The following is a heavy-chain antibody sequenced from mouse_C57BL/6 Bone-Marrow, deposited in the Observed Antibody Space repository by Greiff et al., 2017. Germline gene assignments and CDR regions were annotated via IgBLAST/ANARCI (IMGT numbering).Heavy chain of an antibody. Sequence: QVQLQQSGAELVRPGTSVKMSCKASGYTFTNYWIGWAKQRPGHGLEWIGDIYPGGGYTNYNEKFQGKATLTTDKSSSTTYMQFISLTSDDAAIYSCAGSTAMDYWGQGTSVTVSS. CDR3: AGSTAMDY. CDR1: GYTFTNYW. D-gene: IGHD1-1*01. CDR2: IYPGGGYT. V-gene: IGHV1-63*01. J-gene: IGHJ4*01.